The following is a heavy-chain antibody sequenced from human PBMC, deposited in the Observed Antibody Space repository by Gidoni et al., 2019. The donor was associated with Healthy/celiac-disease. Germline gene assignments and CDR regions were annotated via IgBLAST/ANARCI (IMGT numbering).Heavy chain of an antibody. CDR2: ISRNSSYI. CDR3: ARQEGNQYDSSGYYDFDY. D-gene: IGHD3-22*01. CDR1: GFTFSSYS. J-gene: IGHJ4*02. V-gene: IGHV3-21*01. Sequence: QLVESGGGLVKPGGSLRLSCAASGFTFSSYSMNWVRQAPGKGLEWVSFISRNSSYIYYADSVKGRFTISRDNAKNSLYLQMNSLRAEDTAVYYCARQEGNQYDSSGYYDFDYWGQGTLVTVSS.